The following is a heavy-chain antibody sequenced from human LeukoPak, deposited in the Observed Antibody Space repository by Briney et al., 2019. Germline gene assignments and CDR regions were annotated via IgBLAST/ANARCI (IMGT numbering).Heavy chain of an antibody. D-gene: IGHD2-2*01. CDR2: ISYDGSNK. J-gene: IGHJ4*02. V-gene: IGHV3-30*18. CDR3: EKDQCSSTSWLLDY. Sequence: GGSLRLSCAASGFTFSSHGMHWVRQAPGKGLEWVAVISYDGSNKYYAEYVKGRFTSSRDNSKNTLYLQMNRMSAEDTAVYYCEKDQCSSTSWLLDYWGQGTLVTVSS. CDR1: GFTFSSHG.